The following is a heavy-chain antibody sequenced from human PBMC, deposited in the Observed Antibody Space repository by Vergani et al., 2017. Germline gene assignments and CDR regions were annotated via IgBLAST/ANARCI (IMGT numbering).Heavy chain of an antibody. D-gene: IGHD2-15*01. CDR1: GYTFTSYG. CDR3: ATDRPSYCSGGSCYRTYYYYYGMDV. J-gene: IGHJ6*02. CDR2: ISAYNGNT. V-gene: IGHV1-18*01. Sequence: QVPLVQSGAAVKKPGASVKVSCKASGYTFTSYGISWVRQAPGQGLEWMGWISAYNGNTNYAQKLQGRVTMTTDTSTSTAYMELRSLRSDDTAVYYCATDRPSYCSGGSCYRTYYYYYGMDVWGQGTTVTVSS.